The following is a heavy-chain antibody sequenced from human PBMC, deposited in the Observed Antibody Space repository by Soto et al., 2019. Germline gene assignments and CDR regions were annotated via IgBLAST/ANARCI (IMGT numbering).Heavy chain of an antibody. Sequence: ASVKVSCKASGYTFTSNYMHWVRQAPGQGLEWMGIINPSGGRTSYTQNLQGRVTMTTDTSTSTAYMELSSLRSEDTAVYYCASHSYGYFPHYYHGMDVWGQGTTVTVSS. D-gene: IGHD5-18*01. CDR2: INPSGGRT. V-gene: IGHV1-46*01. CDR3: ASHSYGYFPHYYHGMDV. CDR1: GYTFTSNY. J-gene: IGHJ6*02.